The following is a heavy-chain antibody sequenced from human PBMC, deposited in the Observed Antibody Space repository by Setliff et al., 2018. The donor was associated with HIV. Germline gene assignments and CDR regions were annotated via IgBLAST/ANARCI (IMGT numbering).Heavy chain of an antibody. J-gene: IGHJ6*03. Sequence: SETLSLTCTVSGGSISSGGYYWSWIRQHPGKGLEWIGYIYYSGSTYYNPSLKSRVTISVDTSKNQFSLKLSSVTAADTAVYYCAASFYYDSRHMDVWGKGTTVTVSS. CDR3: AASFYYDSRHMDV. CDR2: IYYSGST. V-gene: IGHV4-31*03. CDR1: GGSISSGGYY. D-gene: IGHD3-22*01.